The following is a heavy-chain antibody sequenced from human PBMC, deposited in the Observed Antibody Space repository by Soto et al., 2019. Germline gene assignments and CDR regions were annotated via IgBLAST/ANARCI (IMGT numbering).Heavy chain of an antibody. CDR1: GFTFSTYG. J-gene: IGHJ4*02. Sequence: QVQLVESGGGVVQPGRSLRLSCAVSGFTFSTYGMHWVRQAPGKGLEWVAVISYDGSETYYADSVKGRFTISRDHAKNTLYLQMDRLTPEDTAVYYCAKDRSVGCGGDSHFDSWGQGTLVAVST. CDR3: AKDRSVGCGGDSHFDS. D-gene: IGHD2-21*02. V-gene: IGHV3-30*18. CDR2: ISYDGSET.